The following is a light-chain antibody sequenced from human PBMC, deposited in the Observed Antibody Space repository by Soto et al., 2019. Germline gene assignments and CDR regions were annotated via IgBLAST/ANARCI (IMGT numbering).Light chain of an antibody. V-gene: IGLV2-14*01. J-gene: IGLJ1*01. CDR1: SSDVGGYNY. Sequence: QSVLTQPASVSGSPGQSITISCTGTSSDVGGYNYVSWYQQHPDNAPRLMIYEVNNRPSGVPNRFSGSKSGNTASLTISGLQAEDEADYYCSSKTSSRTPFVFGTGTKVTVL. CDR2: EVN. CDR3: SSKTSSRTPFV.